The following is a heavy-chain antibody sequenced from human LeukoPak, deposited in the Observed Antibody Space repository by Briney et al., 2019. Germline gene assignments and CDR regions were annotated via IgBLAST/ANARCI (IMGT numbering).Heavy chain of an antibody. CDR1: GFTFSSYG. V-gene: IGHV3-33*01. Sequence: PGRSLRLSCAASGFTFSSYGMHWVRQAPGKGLEWVAVIWYDGSNKYYADSVKGRFTISRDNSKNTLYLQMNSLRAEDTAVYYCARDNYGDYPRYYYYGMDVWGQGTTVTVSS. J-gene: IGHJ6*02. D-gene: IGHD4-17*01. CDR2: IWYDGSNK. CDR3: ARDNYGDYPRYYYYGMDV.